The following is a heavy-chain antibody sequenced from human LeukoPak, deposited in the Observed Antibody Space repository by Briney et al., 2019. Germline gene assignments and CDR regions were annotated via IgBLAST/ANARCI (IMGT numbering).Heavy chain of an antibody. V-gene: IGHV1-2*02. J-gene: IGHJ5*02. D-gene: IGHD3-3*01. CDR2: INPNSGGT. Sequence: ASVKVSCKASGYTFTGYYMHWVRQAPGQGLEWMGWINPNSGGTNYAQKFQGRVTMTRDTSISTAYMELSRLRSDDTAVYYCARWVNYDFWGGYSGFDPWGQGTLVTVSS. CDR1: GYTFTGYY. CDR3: ARWVNYDFWGGYSGFDP.